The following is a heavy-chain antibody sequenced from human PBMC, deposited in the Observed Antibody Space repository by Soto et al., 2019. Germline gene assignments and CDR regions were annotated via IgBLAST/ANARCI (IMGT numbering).Heavy chain of an antibody. D-gene: IGHD2-15*01. CDR2: FDPEDGET. CDR3: ATADLGYCSGGSCYDLGY. J-gene: IGHJ4*02. V-gene: IGHV1-24*01. Sequence: GASVKVSCKVSGYTLTELSMHWVRQAPGKGLEWMGGFDPEDGETIYAQKFQGRVTMTEDTSTDTAYMELSSLRSEDTAVYYCATADLGYCSGGSCYDLGYWGQGTLVTVSS. CDR1: GYTLTELS.